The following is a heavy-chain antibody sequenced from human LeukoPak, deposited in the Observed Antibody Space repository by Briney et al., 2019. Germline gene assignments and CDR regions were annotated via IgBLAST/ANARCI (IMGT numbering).Heavy chain of an antibody. D-gene: IGHD3-22*01. Sequence: GGSLRLSCAASGFTFGTYAMTWVRQAPGKGLEWVSAISGSGGSTYYADSVKGRFTISRDNSKNTLYLQMSSLRAEDTAVYYCAKGNFYDSSGYGAFDIWGQGTMVTVSS. CDR3: AKGNFYDSSGYGAFDI. CDR1: GFTFGTYA. J-gene: IGHJ3*02. CDR2: ISGSGGST. V-gene: IGHV3-23*01.